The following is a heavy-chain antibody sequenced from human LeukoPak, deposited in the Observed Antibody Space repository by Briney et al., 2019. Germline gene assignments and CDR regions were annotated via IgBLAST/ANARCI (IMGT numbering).Heavy chain of an antibody. D-gene: IGHD1-26*01. Sequence: PGGSLRLSCAASGFTFSSYGMHWVCQAPGKGLEWVAVISYDGSNKYYADSVKGRFTISRDNSKNTLYLQMNSLRAEDTAVYYCAKERSERWELSFGYWGQGTLVTVSS. CDR2: ISYDGSNK. J-gene: IGHJ4*02. CDR1: GFTFSSYG. CDR3: AKERSERWELSFGY. V-gene: IGHV3-30*18.